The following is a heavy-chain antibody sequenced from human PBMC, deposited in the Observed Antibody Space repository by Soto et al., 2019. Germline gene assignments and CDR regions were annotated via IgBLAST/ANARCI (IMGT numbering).Heavy chain of an antibody. D-gene: IGHD2-8*01. CDR2: IVVGSGNT. Sequence: EASVKVSCKASGFTFTSSAVQWVRQARGQRLEWIGWIVVGSGNTNYAQKFQERVTITRDMSTSTAYMELSSLRSEDTAVYYCAAPHNGRYYYYGMDVWGQGTTVTVSS. CDR1: GFTFTSSA. CDR3: AAPHNGRYYYYGMDV. J-gene: IGHJ6*02. V-gene: IGHV1-58*01.